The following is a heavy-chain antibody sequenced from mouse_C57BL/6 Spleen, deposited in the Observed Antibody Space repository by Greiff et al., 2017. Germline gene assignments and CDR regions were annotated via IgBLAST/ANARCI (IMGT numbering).Heavy chain of an antibody. V-gene: IGHV1-82*01. D-gene: IGHD1-1*01. J-gene: IGHJ1*03. CDR3: ARCYYGSSLYWYFDV. CDR1: GYAFSSSW. Sequence: QVQLQQSGPELVKPGASVKISCKASGYAFSSSWMNWVKQRPGKGLEWIGRIYPGDGDTNYNGKFKGKATLTADKSSSTAYMQLSSLTSEDSAVYFWARCYYGSSLYWYFDVWGTGTTVTVAA. CDR2: IYPGDGDT.